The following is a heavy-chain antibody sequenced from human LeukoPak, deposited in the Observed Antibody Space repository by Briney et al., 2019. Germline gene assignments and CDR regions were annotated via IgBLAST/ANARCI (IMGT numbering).Heavy chain of an antibody. Sequence: GASVKVSCKASGYTFTGYYMHWVRQAPGQGFEWMGWINPNSGGTNYAQKFQGRVTMTRDTSISTAYMELSRLRSDDTAVYYCARADDYTNYGSFDYWGQGTLVTVSS. CDR2: INPNSGGT. CDR1: GYTFTGYY. J-gene: IGHJ4*02. D-gene: IGHD4-11*01. V-gene: IGHV1-2*02. CDR3: ARADDYTNYGSFDY.